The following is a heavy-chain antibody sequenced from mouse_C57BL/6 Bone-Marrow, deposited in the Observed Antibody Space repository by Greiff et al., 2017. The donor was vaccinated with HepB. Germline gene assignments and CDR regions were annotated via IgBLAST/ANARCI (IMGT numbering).Heavy chain of an antibody. V-gene: IGHV1-81*01. CDR3: ARICDGYYDWYFDV. CDR1: GYTFTSYG. Sequence: QVQLQQSGAELARPGASVKLSCKASGYTFTSYGISWVKQRTGQGLEWIGEIYPRSGNTYYNEKFKGKATLTADKSSSTAYMELRSLTSEDSAVYFCARICDGYYDWYFDVWGTGTTVTVSS. CDR2: IYPRSGNT. J-gene: IGHJ1*03. D-gene: IGHD2-3*01.